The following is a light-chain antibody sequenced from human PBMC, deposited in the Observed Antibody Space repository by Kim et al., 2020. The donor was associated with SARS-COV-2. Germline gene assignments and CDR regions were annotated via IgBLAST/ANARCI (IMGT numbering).Light chain of an antibody. CDR2: GAS. Sequence: EIVMTQSPATLSVSPGESATRSCRPSQSVDSNLAWYQQIPGQAPRLLISGASTRATGVPARFSGSGSGTEFTHTISRPQSEDFAVYYCQQYNRWPPYIFGQGTKLEL. CDR3: QQYNRWPPYI. V-gene: IGKV3-15*01. J-gene: IGKJ2*01. CDR1: QSVDSN.